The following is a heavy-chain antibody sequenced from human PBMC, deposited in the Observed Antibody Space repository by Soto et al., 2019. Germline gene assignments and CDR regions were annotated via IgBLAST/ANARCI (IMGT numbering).Heavy chain of an antibody. CDR3: AKDLNSPVYYGGNPPYYYYYNGMDV. Sequence: GGSLRLSCAASGFTFSNYGMHWVRQAPGKGLEWVAVISYDGSNEYYADSVKGRFTISRDNSKNTLYLQMNSLRAEDTAVYYCAKDLNSPVYYGGNPPYYYYYNGMDVWGQGTTVTVSS. CDR1: GFTFSNYG. CDR2: ISYDGSNE. V-gene: IGHV3-30*18. D-gene: IGHD4-17*01. J-gene: IGHJ6*02.